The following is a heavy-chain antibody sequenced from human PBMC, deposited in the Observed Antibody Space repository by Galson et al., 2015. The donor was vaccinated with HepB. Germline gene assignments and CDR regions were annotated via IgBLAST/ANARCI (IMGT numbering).Heavy chain of an antibody. Sequence: VKVSCKVSGYTFTDYYIHWVQQAPGKGLEWMGRIDPEDGETIYAEKFPGRVTITADTSTDTAYMQMSSLRSEDTAVYYCATLDYSNYVGDHTFDYWGQGTLVTVSS. CDR3: ATLDYSNYVGDHTFDY. CDR2: IDPEDGET. CDR1: GYTFTDYY. D-gene: IGHD4-11*01. J-gene: IGHJ4*02. V-gene: IGHV1-69-2*01.